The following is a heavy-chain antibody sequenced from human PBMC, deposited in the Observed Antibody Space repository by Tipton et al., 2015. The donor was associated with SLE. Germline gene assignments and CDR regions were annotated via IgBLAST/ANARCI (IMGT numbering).Heavy chain of an antibody. Sequence: SLRLSCAVSGFTFRSYSMNWVRQAPGKGLEWVSVIYSGGNTFYADSVKGRFTISRDNSKNTLYLQMSSLRTADTAVYYCARSAAGPDYWGQGTLVTVSS. CDR2: IYSGGNT. J-gene: IGHJ4*02. CDR3: ARSAAGPDY. CDR1: GFTFRSYS. V-gene: IGHV3-53*01. D-gene: IGHD6-13*01.